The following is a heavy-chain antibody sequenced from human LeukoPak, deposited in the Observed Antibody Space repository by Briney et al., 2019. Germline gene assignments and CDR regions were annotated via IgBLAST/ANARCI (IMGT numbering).Heavy chain of an antibody. CDR3: AKGFSPYYYYYMDV. D-gene: IGHD3-3*01. Sequence: GGSLRLSCAASGFTFSSYSMNWVRQAPGKGLEWVSYISSSSSTIYYADSVKGRFTISRDNAKNSLYLQMNSLRAEDTAVYYCAKGFSPYYYYYMDVWGKGTTVTVSS. V-gene: IGHV3-48*01. CDR1: GFTFSSYS. J-gene: IGHJ6*03. CDR2: ISSSSSTI.